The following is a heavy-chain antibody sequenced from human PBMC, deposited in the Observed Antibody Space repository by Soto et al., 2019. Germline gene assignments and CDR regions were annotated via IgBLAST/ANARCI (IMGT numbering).Heavy chain of an antibody. V-gene: IGHV1-18*01. J-gene: IGHJ6*02. CDR3: AKKGQPPYYYSGMDV. CDR2: ISGYNGDT. CDR1: GYTFTRYG. Sequence: QGQLVQSGGEVKKPGASVKVSCKASGYTFTRYGISWVRQAPGQGLEGMGWISGYNGDTKYAQKFQGRVTMTVDTSTTTAYMELRTLTSDDRAVYYCAKKGQPPYYYSGMDVWGQGTTVTVSS.